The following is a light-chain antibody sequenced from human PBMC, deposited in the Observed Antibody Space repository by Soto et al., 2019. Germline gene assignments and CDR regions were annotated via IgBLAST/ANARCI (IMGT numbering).Light chain of an antibody. CDR1: SSDVGGYDY. Sequence: QSALTQPPSASGSPGQSVAISCTGSSSDVGGYDYVSWYQQHPGKAPKLIIYEVNKRPSGVPDRFSGSKSGNTASLTVSGLQAEDEADYYCSSYVGTNNPVFGGGTKVTVL. V-gene: IGLV2-8*01. CDR3: SSYVGTNNPV. J-gene: IGLJ2*01. CDR2: EVN.